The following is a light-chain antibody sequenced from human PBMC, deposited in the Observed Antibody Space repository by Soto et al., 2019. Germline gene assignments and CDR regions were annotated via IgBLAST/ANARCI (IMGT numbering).Light chain of an antibody. V-gene: IGKV1-5*03. J-gene: IGKJ1*01. Sequence: DIQMTQSPSTLSASIGDRVTITCRASQRIRWVAWYQQKPGKAPYLVIHEASSLGSGVPSRFSGSGSGTESTLTISGLQHDDSETYYCQQYNIFPWTLGQGTKVDIK. CDR1: QRIRW. CDR3: QQYNIFPWT. CDR2: EAS.